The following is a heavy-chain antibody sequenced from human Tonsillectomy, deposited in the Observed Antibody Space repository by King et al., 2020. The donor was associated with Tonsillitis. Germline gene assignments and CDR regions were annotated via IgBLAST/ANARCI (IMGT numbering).Heavy chain of an antibody. Sequence: QLVQSGAEVKKPGASVKVSCKASGYTFTDYGISWVRQAPGQGLEWMGWINTYNGNTNHAQKLQGRVTMTTVTSTPTAYMELRSLRSDDTAVYYCARYVPLDSSGYGFEAFDIWGQGTMVTVSS. CDR3: ARYVPLDSSGYGFEAFDI. V-gene: IGHV1-18*01. J-gene: IGHJ3*02. D-gene: IGHD6-25*01. CDR1: GYTFTDYG. CDR2: INTYNGNT.